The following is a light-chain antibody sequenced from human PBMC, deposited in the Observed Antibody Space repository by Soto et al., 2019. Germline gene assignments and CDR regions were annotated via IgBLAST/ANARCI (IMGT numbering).Light chain of an antibody. CDR1: SSGVGGYNY. CDR3: SSYAGSNILV. CDR2: EVT. V-gene: IGLV2-8*01. Sequence: QSALTQPPSASESPGQSVTISCTGTSSGVGGYNYVSWYQQHPGKVPKLMIYEVTKRPSGVPDRFSGSKSGNTASLTVSGLQAEDEADYYCSSYAGSNILVFGGGTKLTVL. J-gene: IGLJ3*02.